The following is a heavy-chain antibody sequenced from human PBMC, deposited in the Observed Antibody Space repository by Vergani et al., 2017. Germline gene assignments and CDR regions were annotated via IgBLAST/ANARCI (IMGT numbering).Heavy chain of an antibody. V-gene: IGHV4-34*01. CDR1: GGSFTSYH. Sequence: QVQLQQWGGGLLKPSETLSLTCVVTGGSFTSYHWTWIRQSPGEGLEWVGDIDHTGRPDYNPSLKSRLTMSVDKSRNQFSLTLNSVTDTDTAIYFCARVNTETNGHLYYYYYMDVWGQGTAVTVS. CDR3: ARVNTETNGHLYYYYYMDV. J-gene: IGHJ6*03. D-gene: IGHD4-11*01. CDR2: IDHTGRP.